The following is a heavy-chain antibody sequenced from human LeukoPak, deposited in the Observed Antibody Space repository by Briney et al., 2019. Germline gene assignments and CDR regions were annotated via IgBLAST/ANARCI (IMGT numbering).Heavy chain of an antibody. J-gene: IGHJ4*02. V-gene: IGHV3-30*02. CDR2: IRYDGSNK. Sequence: GGSLRLSCAASGFTFSSYGMHWVRQAPGKGLEWVAFIRYDGSNKYYADSVKGRFTISRDNSKNTLYLQMNSLRAEDTAVYYCAKDSGMVRGLLGYWGQGTLVTVSS. D-gene: IGHD3-10*01. CDR1: GFTFSSYG. CDR3: AKDSGMVRGLLGY.